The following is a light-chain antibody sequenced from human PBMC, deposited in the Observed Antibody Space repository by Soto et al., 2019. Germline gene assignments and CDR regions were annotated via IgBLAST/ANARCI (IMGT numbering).Light chain of an antibody. CDR3: QSYDSSLSGYV. CDR2: NNN. CDR1: SSNIGAGYD. J-gene: IGLJ1*01. V-gene: IGLV1-40*01. Sequence: QSALTQPPSVSGAPGQRVTISCTGSSSNIGAGYDVHWYQQLPGTAPKLLIYNNNNRPSGVPDRFSGSKSSTSASLAITGLQAEDEADYYCQSYDSSLSGYVFGTGTKVTVL.